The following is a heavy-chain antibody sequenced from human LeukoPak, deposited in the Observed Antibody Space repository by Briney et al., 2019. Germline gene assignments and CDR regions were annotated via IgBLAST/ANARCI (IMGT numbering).Heavy chain of an antibody. V-gene: IGHV4-34*01. D-gene: IGHD2-15*01. J-gene: IGHJ4*02. CDR3: ARGWSCSGGSCYFGY. CDR2: INHSGST. CDR1: GGSFSGYY. Sequence: SETLSLTCAVYGGSFSGYYWSWIRQPPGKGLEWIGEINHSGSTNYNPSLKGRVTISVDTSKNQFSLKLSSVTAADTAVYYCARGWSCSGGSCYFGYWGQGTLVTVSS.